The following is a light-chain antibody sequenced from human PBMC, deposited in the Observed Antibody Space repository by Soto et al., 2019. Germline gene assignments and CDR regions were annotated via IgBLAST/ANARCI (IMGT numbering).Light chain of an antibody. CDR3: SSFAGGGNPVL. V-gene: IGLV2-8*01. J-gene: IGLJ2*01. Sequence: QSALTQPPSASGSLGQSVTISCTGTSSDVGGYNCVSWHQQHPGKAPKVMIYEVTKRPPGVPDRFSGSKSGNTASLTVSGLQAEDEADYYCSSFAGGGNPVLLGGGTKLTV. CDR2: EVT. CDR1: SSDVGGYNC.